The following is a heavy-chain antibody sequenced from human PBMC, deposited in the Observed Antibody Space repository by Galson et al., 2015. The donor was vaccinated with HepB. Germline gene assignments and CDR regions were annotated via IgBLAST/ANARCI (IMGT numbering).Heavy chain of an antibody. V-gene: IGHV3-11*05. CDR1: GFTFSDYY. CDR3: ARVSYYYDSSGPDNWFDP. J-gene: IGHJ5*02. CDR2: ISSSASYT. Sequence: SLRLSCAASGFTFSDYYMSWIRQAPGKGLEWVSCISSSASYTNHADSVEGRFTISRDNAKNSLYLQMNSLRAEDTAVYYCARVSYYYDSSGPDNWFDPWGQETLVTVSS. D-gene: IGHD3-22*01.